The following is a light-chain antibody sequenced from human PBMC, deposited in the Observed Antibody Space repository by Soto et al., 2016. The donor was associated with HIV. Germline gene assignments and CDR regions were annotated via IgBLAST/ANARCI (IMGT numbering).Light chain of an antibody. Sequence: SYVLTQPPSVSVAPGKTARITCGGNKIGSKSVHWYQQKPGQAPVLVVYDDDDRPSGIPERFSGSSSGNTATLTISRVEIGDEADYYCQVWDSSSDHWVFGGGTKLTVL. CDR2: DDD. V-gene: IGLV3-21*03. J-gene: IGLJ3*02. CDR1: KIGSKS. CDR3: QVWDSSSDHWV.